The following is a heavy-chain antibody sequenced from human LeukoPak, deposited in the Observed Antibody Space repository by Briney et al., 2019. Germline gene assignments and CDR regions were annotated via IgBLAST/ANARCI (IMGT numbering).Heavy chain of an antibody. CDR1: GFTFGDYA. CDR3: TRDDHSGSYISHYFDY. Sequence: GGSLRLSCIASGFTFGDYAVSWFRQAPGKGLEWVGFIRSKAYGGTTEYAASVKGRFTISRDDSKSIAYLQMNSLKTEDTAVYYCTRDDHSGSYISHYFDYWGQGTLVTVSS. D-gene: IGHD1-26*01. CDR2: IRSKAYGGTT. V-gene: IGHV3-49*03. J-gene: IGHJ4*02.